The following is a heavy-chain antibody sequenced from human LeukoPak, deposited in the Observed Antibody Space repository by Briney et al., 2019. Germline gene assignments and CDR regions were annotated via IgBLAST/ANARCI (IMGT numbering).Heavy chain of an antibody. CDR3: AKGDKMATVYYFDY. J-gene: IGHJ4*02. D-gene: IGHD5-24*01. CDR2: ISSSSSYI. V-gene: IGHV3-21*04. Sequence: GGSLRLSCAASGFTFSSYSMNWVRQAPGKGLEWVSSISSSSSYIYYADSVKGRFTISRDNAKNSLYLQMNSLRAEDTAVCYCAKGDKMATVYYFDYWGQGTLVTVSS. CDR1: GFTFSSYS.